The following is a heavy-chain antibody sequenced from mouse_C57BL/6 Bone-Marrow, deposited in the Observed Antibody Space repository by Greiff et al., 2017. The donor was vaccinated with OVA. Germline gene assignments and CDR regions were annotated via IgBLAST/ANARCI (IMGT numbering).Heavy chain of an antibody. D-gene: IGHD2-1*01. CDR3: TRLLDAMDY. CDR2: ISSGGDYI. CDR1: GFTFRSYA. Sequence: EVQGVESGEGLVKPGGSLKLSCAASGFTFRSYAMSWVRPTPEKRLEWVAYISSGGDYIYYAATVKGRFTISKDNARNTMYLQMSSLKSEDTAMYYCTRLLDAMDYWGQGTSVTVSS. J-gene: IGHJ4*01. V-gene: IGHV5-9-1*02.